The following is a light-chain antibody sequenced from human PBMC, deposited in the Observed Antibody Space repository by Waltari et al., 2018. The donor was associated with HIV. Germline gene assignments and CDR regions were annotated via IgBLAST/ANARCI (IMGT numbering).Light chain of an antibody. CDR2: GVS. CDR1: NRDIGGYDF. CDR3: SSYAYNSVLV. Sequence: HSALTQPASVSGSPGQSITISCTGTNRDIGGYDFVSWDQQHPGRAPKLMIYGVSDRPSGVSNRFSGSKSGNRASLTISGVQAEDEADYYCSSYAYNSVLVFGGGTKLTVL. V-gene: IGLV2-14*01. J-gene: IGLJ3*02.